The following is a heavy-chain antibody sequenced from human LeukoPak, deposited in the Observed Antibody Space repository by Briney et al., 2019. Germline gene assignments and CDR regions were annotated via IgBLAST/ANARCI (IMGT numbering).Heavy chain of an antibody. CDR1: GYTFTSYG. J-gene: IGHJ6*02. CDR2: ISAYNGNT. CDR3: ARDPCSSTSCYYYYGMDV. D-gene: IGHD2-2*01. Sequence: ASVKVSCKASGYTFTSYGISWVRQAPGQGLEWMGWISAYNGNTNYAQKLQGRVTMTTDTSTSTAYMELRSLRSDDTAVYYCARDPCSSTSCYYYYGMDVWGQGTTVTVSS. V-gene: IGHV1-18*01.